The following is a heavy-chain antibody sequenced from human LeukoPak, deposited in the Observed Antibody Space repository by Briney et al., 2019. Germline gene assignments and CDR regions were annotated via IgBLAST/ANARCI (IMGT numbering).Heavy chain of an antibody. CDR3: AELGTTMIGGV. CDR2: LAYDGTNQ. J-gene: IGHJ6*04. Sequence: GSLRLSCAASGFTFNIYAMHWLRHAPGKGLEWVALLAYDGTNQYYADSVKGRFTISRDNAKNSLYLQMNSLRAEDTAVYYCAELGTTMIGGVWGKGTTVTISS. V-gene: IGHV3-30*04. CDR1: GFTFNIYA. D-gene: IGHD3-10*02.